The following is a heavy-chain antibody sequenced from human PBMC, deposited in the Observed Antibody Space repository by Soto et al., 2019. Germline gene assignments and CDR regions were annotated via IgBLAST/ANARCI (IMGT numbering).Heavy chain of an antibody. CDR3: VASGLSFDY. CDR2: ISHDGSKK. J-gene: IGHJ4*02. D-gene: IGHD3-16*02. Sequence: QVQLVESGGGVVRPGRSLRLSCAASGFTFSSYVIYWVRQAPGKGLECVALISHDGSKKYYTDSVKGRFTISRDYSNDTFYLQMNSLRDEDTAVFHCVASGLSFDYWGQGTPVSVSS. V-gene: IGHV3-30-3*01. CDR1: GFTFSSYV.